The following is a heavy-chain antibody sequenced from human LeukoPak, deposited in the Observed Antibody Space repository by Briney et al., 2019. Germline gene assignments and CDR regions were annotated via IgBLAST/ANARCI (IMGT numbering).Heavy chain of an antibody. CDR2: ISAYNGNT. CDR1: GGTFSNYA. CDR3: ARRESSGWPRALDY. V-gene: IGHV1-18*01. J-gene: IGHJ4*02. Sequence: ASVKVSCKASGGTFSNYAISWVRQAPGQGLEWMGWISAYNGNTNYAQKLQGRVTMTTDTSTSTAYMELRSLRSDDTAVYYCARRESSGWPRALDYWGQGTLVTVSS. D-gene: IGHD6-19*01.